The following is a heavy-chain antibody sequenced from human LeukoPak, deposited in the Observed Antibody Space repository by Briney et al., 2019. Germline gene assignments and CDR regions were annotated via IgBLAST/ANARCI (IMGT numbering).Heavy chain of an antibody. D-gene: IGHD3-22*01. CDR1: GFTFSSYW. V-gene: IGHV3-7*01. J-gene: IGHJ4*02. Sequence: PGGSLRLSCAASGFTFSSYWMSWVRQAPGKGLEWVAHIKQDGSEKYYVDSVKGRFTISRDNAKNSLYLQMNSLRAEDTAVYYCARDHIYYYDSSGYYYWGQGTLVTVSS. CDR2: IKQDGSEK. CDR3: ARDHIYYYDSSGYYY.